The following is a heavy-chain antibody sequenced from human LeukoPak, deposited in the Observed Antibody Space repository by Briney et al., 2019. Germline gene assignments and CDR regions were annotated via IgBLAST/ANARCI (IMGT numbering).Heavy chain of an antibody. Sequence: GASVKVSCKAFGYTFTSYAMNWVRQAPGQGLEWMGWINTNTGNPTYAQGFTGHYVFSLDTSVSTAYLQIISLKAEDTAVYYCARAGLTGSKVAFDVWGQGTMVTVSS. D-gene: IGHD1-20*01. CDR2: INTNTGNP. CDR1: GYTFTSYA. V-gene: IGHV7-4-1*02. J-gene: IGHJ3*01. CDR3: ARAGLTGSKVAFDV.